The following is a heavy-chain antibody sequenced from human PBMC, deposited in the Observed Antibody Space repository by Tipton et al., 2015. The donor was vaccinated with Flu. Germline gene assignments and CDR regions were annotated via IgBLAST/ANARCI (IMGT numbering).Heavy chain of an antibody. CDR3: ARAHDSSGYYFPLPFDY. Sequence: TLSLTCTVSGDSMRSDYFWAWIRQAPGKGLEWIGNIHYSGSPHYNPSLKSRVTITVDTSKNQFSLRLSSMSAADTAVYYCARAHDSSGYYFPLPFDYWGQGTLVTVSS. CDR1: GDSMRSDYF. J-gene: IGHJ4*02. CDR2: IHYSGSP. V-gene: IGHV4-38-2*02. D-gene: IGHD3-22*01.